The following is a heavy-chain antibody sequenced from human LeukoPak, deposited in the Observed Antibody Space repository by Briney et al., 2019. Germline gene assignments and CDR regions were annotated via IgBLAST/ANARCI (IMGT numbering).Heavy chain of an antibody. Sequence: GASVKVSCKASGYTFTSYYMHWVRQAPGQGLEWMGIINPSGGSTSYAQKFQGRVTMTRDTSTSTVYMELSSLRSGDTAVYYCARTQAGDSSVALFRMSPYYFDYWGQGTLVTVSS. V-gene: IGHV1-46*01. CDR1: GYTFTSYY. CDR2: INPSGGST. D-gene: IGHD3-22*01. CDR3: ARTQAGDSSVALFRMSPYYFDY. J-gene: IGHJ4*02.